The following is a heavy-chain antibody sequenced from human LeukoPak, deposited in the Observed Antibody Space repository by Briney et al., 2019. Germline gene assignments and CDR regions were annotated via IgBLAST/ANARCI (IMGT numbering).Heavy chain of an antibody. Sequence: GGSLRLSCAASGFTFSSYGMSWVRQAPGKGLEWVSAISGSGGSTYYADSVKGRFTISRDNSKNTLYLQMNSLRAEDTAVYYCAKSLEDHVLLWFGESSPTDYWGQGTLVTASS. D-gene: IGHD3-10*01. CDR2: ISGSGGST. V-gene: IGHV3-23*01. CDR3: AKSLEDHVLLWFGESSPTDY. J-gene: IGHJ4*02. CDR1: GFTFSSYG.